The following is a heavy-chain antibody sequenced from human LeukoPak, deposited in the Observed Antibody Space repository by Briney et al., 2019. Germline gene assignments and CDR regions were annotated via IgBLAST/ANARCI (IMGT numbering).Heavy chain of an antibody. CDR2: IIPILGIG. V-gene: IGHV1-69*04. Sequence: ASVKVSCKASGGTFSSYAINWVRQAPGQGLEWMGRIIPILGIGNYAQKFQGRVTITADKSTSTAYTALSSLRSEDTAVYYCARGGDYGANSVKGMDVWGQGTTVTVSS. CDR3: ARGGDYGANSVKGMDV. CDR1: GGTFSSYA. D-gene: IGHD4-23*01. J-gene: IGHJ6*02.